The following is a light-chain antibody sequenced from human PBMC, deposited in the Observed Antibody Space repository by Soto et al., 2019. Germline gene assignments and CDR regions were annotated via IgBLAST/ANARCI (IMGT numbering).Light chain of an antibody. CDR2: DAS. Sequence: EVVLTQSPATLSLSPGERATLSCRASQSISSYLAWYQQKPGQAPRLLISDASNRATGIPARFSGSGSGTDFTLTISSLEPEDYAVYYCQQRNYRPNFGGGTKVDI. V-gene: IGKV3-11*01. CDR3: QQRNYRPN. CDR1: QSISSY. J-gene: IGKJ4*01.